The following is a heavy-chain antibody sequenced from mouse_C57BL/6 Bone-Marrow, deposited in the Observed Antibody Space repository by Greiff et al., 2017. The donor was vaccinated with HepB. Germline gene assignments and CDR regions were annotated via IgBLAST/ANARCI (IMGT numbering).Heavy chain of an antibody. Sequence: QVQLQQPGAELVKPGASVKVSCKASGYTFTSYWMHWVKQRPGQGLEWIGRIHPSDSDTNYNQKFKGKATLTVDKSSSTAYMQLSSLTSEDSAVYYCASPAHYYGSSPPFAYWGQGTLVTVSS. CDR3: ASPAHYYGSSPPFAY. V-gene: IGHV1-74*01. J-gene: IGHJ3*01. CDR2: IHPSDSDT. CDR1: GYTFTSYW. D-gene: IGHD1-1*01.